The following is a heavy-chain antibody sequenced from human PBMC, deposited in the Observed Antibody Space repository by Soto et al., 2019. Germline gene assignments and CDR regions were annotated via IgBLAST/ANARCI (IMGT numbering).Heavy chain of an antibody. J-gene: IGHJ6*02. CDR1: GYSFTNYW. CDR3: ARASGSDGMDV. V-gene: IGHV5-51*01. CDR2: IYPGDSDT. Sequence: GESLKISCNGSGYSFTNYWIVWVRQMPGKGLEWMGSIYPGDSDTRYRPSFQGQVTISADESIATAYLQWTSLKASDTAMYYCARASGSDGMDVWGQGTTVTVSS.